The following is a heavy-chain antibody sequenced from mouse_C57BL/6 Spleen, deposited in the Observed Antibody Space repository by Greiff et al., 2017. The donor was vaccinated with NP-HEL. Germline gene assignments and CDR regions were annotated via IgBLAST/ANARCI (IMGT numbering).Heavy chain of an antibody. CDR1: GYTFTDYN. V-gene: IGHV1-22*01. CDR3: ATIYYDYLFDY. J-gene: IGHJ2*01. D-gene: IGHD2-4*01. Sequence: EVKLMESGPELVKPGASVKMSCKASGYTFTDYNMHWVKQSHGKSLEWIGYINPNNGGTSYNQKFKGKATLTVNKSSSTAYMELRSLTSEDSAVYYCATIYYDYLFDYWGQGTTLTVSS. CDR2: INPNNGGT.